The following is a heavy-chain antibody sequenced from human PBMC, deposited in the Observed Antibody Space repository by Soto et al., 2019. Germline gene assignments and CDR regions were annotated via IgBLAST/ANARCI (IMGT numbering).Heavy chain of an antibody. CDR1: GFTFSSYW. J-gene: IGHJ5*02. D-gene: IGHD2-15*01. CDR2: IKQDGSEK. V-gene: IGHV3-7*03. Sequence: PGGSLRLSCAASGFTFSSYWMSWVRQAPGKGLEWVANIKQDGSEKYYVDSVKGRFTISRDNAKNSLYLQMNSLRAEDTAVYYCARPIVVVVAATRWFDPWGQGTLVTVSS. CDR3: ARPIVVVVAATRWFDP.